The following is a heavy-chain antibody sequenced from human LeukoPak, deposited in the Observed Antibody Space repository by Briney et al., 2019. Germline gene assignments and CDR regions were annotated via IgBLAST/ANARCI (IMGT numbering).Heavy chain of an antibody. CDR1: GFTVSSHD. J-gene: IGHJ4*02. V-gene: IGHV3-53*04. Sequence: GESLRLSCAASGFTVSSHDMSWVRQGPGKGLEWVSVIYMGGNTFYADSVKGRFTISRHTSKNTLYLQMNSLRAEDTAVYYCARVGDEVAYTRGYLDYWGQGTLVTVSS. CDR3: ARVGDEVAYTRGYLDY. D-gene: IGHD3-16*01. CDR2: IYMGGNT.